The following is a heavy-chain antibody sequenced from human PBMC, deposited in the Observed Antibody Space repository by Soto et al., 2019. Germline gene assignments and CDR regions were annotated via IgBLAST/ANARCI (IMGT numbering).Heavy chain of an antibody. Sequence: EVQLVESGGGLVQPGGSLRLSCAASGFTFSSYSMNWVRQAPGKGLEWVSYISSSSSTIYYADSVKGRFTISRDNAKNSLYLQMNSLRDEDTAVYYCARDRRSSSSSEDYYYGMDVWGQGTTVTVSS. J-gene: IGHJ6*02. CDR3: ARDRRSSSSSEDYYYGMDV. CDR2: ISSSSSTI. V-gene: IGHV3-48*02. D-gene: IGHD6-6*01. CDR1: GFTFSSYS.